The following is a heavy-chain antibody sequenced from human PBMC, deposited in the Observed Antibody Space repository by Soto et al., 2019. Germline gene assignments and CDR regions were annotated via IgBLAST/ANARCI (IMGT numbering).Heavy chain of an antibody. V-gene: IGHV1-18*01. CDR3: SRFIMVGGWFDPNYYHGMDV. CDR2: ISGYNGNT. J-gene: IGHJ6*02. Sequence: QVQLVQSGAEVKKPGASVTVSCKTSGYTFSNYGINWVRQAPGQGLEWMGWISGYNGNTNYAQTVQGRVTMTTDTPTGTVYMELGSLKSDDTAIYYCSRFIMVGGWFDPNYYHGMDVWGQGTKVTVSS. D-gene: IGHD6-19*01. CDR1: GYTFSNYG.